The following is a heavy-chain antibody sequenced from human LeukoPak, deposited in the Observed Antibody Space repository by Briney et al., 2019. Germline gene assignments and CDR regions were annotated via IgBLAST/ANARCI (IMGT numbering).Heavy chain of an antibody. CDR2: IYYSGST. Sequence: SETLSLTCTVSGGSISSYYWSWIRQPPGKGLEWIGSIYYSGSTYYNPFLKSRVTISVDTSKNQFSLKLSSVTAADTAVYYCARGLVGATLQDWFDPWGQGTLVTVSS. J-gene: IGHJ5*02. CDR3: ARGLVGATLQDWFDP. CDR1: GGSISSYY. V-gene: IGHV4-39*07. D-gene: IGHD1-26*01.